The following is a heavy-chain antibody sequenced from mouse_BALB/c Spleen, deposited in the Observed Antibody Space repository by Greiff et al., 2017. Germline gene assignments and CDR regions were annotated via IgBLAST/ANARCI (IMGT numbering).Heavy chain of an antibody. J-gene: IGHJ2*01. CDR3: ALTGTGYFDY. D-gene: IGHD4-1*01. V-gene: IGHV1-82*01. CDR2: IYPGDGDT. CDR1: GYAFSSSW. Sequence: VQLQESGPELVKPGASVKISCKASGYAFSSSWMNWVKQRPGQGLEWIGRIYPGDGDTNYNGKFKGKATLTADKSSSTAYMQLSSLTSVDSAVYFFALTGTGYFDYWGQGTTLTVSS.